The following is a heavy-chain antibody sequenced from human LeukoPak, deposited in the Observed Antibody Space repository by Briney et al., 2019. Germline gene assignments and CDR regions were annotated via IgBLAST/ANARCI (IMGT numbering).Heavy chain of an antibody. J-gene: IGHJ4*02. Sequence: SVKVSCKASGGTFSSYAISWVRQAPGQGLEWMGGIIPIFGTANYAQKFQGRVTITADESTSTAYMELSSLRSEDTAVYYCARGTPTPPSYPIFDYWGQGTLVTVSS. CDR2: IIPIFGTA. D-gene: IGHD2-2*01. V-gene: IGHV1-69*13. CDR3: ARGTPTPPSYPIFDY. CDR1: GGTFSSYA.